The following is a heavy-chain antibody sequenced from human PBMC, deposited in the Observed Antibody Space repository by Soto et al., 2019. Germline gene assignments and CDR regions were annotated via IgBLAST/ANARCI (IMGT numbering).Heavy chain of an antibody. J-gene: IGHJ5*02. Sequence: KPSETLSLTCTVSCGSISSGDYYWSWIRQPPGKGLEWIGYIYYSGSTYYNPSLKSRVTISVDTSKNQFSLKLSSVTAADTAVYYCARASGYCSGGSCYSFSAVTRFDPWGQGTLVTVSS. CDR3: ARASGYCSGGSCYSFSAVTRFDP. D-gene: IGHD2-15*01. CDR1: CGSISSGDYY. CDR2: IYYSGST. V-gene: IGHV4-30-4*01.